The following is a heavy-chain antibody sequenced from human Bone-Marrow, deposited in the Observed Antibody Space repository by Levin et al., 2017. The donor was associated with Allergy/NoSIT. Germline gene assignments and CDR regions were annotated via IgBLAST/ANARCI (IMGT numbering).Heavy chain of an antibody. J-gene: IGHJ4*02. CDR1: GFVVTRNH. CDR2: TYSGGAT. Sequence: GGSLRLSCAASGFVVTRNHMSWVRQAPGKGLEWLSVTYSGGATYYRDSVKGRLTIARDNFKNTLYLQMNSLRAEDTAIYYCARDNFDTPGELDYWGQGTLVTVSS. V-gene: IGHV3-53*01. CDR3: ARDNFDTPGELDY. D-gene: IGHD1-20*01.